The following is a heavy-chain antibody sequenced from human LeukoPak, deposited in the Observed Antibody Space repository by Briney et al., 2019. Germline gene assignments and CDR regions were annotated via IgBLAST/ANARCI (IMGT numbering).Heavy chain of an antibody. V-gene: IGHV3-74*01. J-gene: IGHJ1*01. Sequence: PGGSLRLSCAASGFTFSSYWMHWVRQAPRKWLVWVSGTNTDGSSTSYADSVKGRFTIARDNAKNTLYLQMNSLRAEDTAVYYCYGANAEHWGQGTLVTVSS. CDR1: GFTFSSYW. CDR3: YGANAEH. CDR2: TNTDGSST. D-gene: IGHD4-23*01.